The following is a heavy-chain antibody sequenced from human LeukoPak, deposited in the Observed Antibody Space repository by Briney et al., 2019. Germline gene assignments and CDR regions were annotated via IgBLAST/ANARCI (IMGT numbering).Heavy chain of an antibody. CDR1: GFTFSDYY. CDR3: ARVHYDILTGYSPHFDY. D-gene: IGHD3-9*01. Sequence: PGGSLRLSCAASGFTFSDYYMSWIRQAPGKGLEWVSYISSGSSYTNYADSVKGRFTISRDNAKNSLYLQMNSLRAEDTAVYYCARVHYDILTGYSPHFDYWGQGTLVTVSS. J-gene: IGHJ4*02. CDR2: ISSGSSYT. V-gene: IGHV3-11*05.